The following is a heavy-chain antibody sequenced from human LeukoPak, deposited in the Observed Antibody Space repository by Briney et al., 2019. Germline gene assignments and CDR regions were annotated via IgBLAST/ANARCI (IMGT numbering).Heavy chain of an antibody. V-gene: IGHV1-69*01. J-gene: IGHJ6*02. D-gene: IGHD3-10*01. CDR3: AREILGLLPYGSGSYFPAHYYYYYGMDV. CDR2: IIPIFGTA. Sequence: ASVKVSCKASGGTFSSYAISWVRQAPGQGLEWMGGIIPIFGTANYAQKFQGRVTITADESTSTAYMELSSLRSEDTAVYYCAREILGLLPYGSGSYFPAHYYYYYGMDVWGQGTTVTVSS. CDR1: GGTFSSYA.